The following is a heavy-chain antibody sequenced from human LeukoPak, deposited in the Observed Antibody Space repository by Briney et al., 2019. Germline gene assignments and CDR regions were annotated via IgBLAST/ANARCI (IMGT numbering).Heavy chain of an antibody. CDR1: GGTFSSEA. CDR2: IIPIFGTA. CDR3: GRQAGDCGGGSCYSIDY. D-gene: IGHD2-15*01. Sequence: SVKVSCKASGGTFSSEAISWVRQAPGQGLEWMGGIIPIFGTANYAQKFQGRVTITTDESTSTAYMEVSSLRSEDTAVYYCGRQAGDCGGGSCYSIDYWGQGTLVTVSS. V-gene: IGHV1-69*05. J-gene: IGHJ4*02.